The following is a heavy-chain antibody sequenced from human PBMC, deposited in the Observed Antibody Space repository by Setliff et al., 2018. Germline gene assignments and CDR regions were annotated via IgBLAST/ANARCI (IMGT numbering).Heavy chain of an antibody. CDR2: IYYSGST. J-gene: IGHJ3*02. D-gene: IGHD1-20*01. V-gene: IGHV4-39*07. Sequence: KPSETLSLTCTVSGGSISSSSYYWGWIRQPPGKGLEWIGSIYYSGSTNYNPSLKSRVTISVDTSKNQFSLKLSSVTAADTAVYYCARGTGTIVRAITGTTAAFDIWGQGTMVTVSS. CDR3: ARGTGTIVRAITGTTAAFDI. CDR1: GGSISSSSYY.